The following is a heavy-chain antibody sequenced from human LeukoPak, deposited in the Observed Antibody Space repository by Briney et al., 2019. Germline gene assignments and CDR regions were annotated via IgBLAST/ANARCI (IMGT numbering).Heavy chain of an antibody. D-gene: IGHD5-12*01. V-gene: IGHV3-23*01. CDR1: GFTFSSYA. J-gene: IGHJ4*02. Sequence: GGSLRLSCAASGFTFSSYAMSWVRQAPGKGLEWVSAISGSGGSTYYADSVKGRFTISRDNAKNSLYLQMNSLRAEDAAVYYCASSGGSGGHDYWGQGTLVTVSS. CDR2: ISGSGGST. CDR3: ASSGGSGGHDY.